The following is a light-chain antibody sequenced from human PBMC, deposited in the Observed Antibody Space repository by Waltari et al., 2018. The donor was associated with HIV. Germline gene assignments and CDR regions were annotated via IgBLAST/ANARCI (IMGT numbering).Light chain of an antibody. J-gene: IGLJ2*01. CDR2: DNN. V-gene: IGLV1-51*01. CDR1: GSNMGNNY. Sequence: QSVLTQPPSVSAAPGQKVTISCPGSGSNMGNNYVSWYQQVPGTAPKVLIYDNNKRPSGILDRFSGSKPGTSATLGITGLQTGDEADYYCGTWDSSLSAVVFGGGTKLTVL. CDR3: GTWDSSLSAVV.